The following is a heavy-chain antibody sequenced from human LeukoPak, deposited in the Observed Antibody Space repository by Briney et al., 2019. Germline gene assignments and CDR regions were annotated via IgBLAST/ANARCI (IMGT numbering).Heavy chain of an antibody. D-gene: IGHD6-13*01. Sequence: SVKVSCKASGGTFSSYAISWVRQAPGQGLEWMGRIIPIFGTANYAQKFQGRVTITADKSTSTAYMELSSLRSEDTAVYYCALPSWEGIAAAGTVTRFDPWGQGTLVTVSS. CDR2: IIPIFGTA. CDR1: GGTFSSYA. V-gene: IGHV1-69*06. J-gene: IGHJ5*02. CDR3: ALPSWEGIAAAGTVTRFDP.